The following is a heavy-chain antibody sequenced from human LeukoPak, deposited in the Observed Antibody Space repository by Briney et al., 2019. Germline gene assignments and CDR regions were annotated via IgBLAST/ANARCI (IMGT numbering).Heavy chain of an antibody. CDR1: GYSISSGYY. D-gene: IGHD6-13*01. Sequence: SETLSLTCTVSGYSISSGYYWGWIRQPPGKGLEWIGSIYHSGRTYYNPSLESRVTISVDTSKNQFSLKLSSVTAADTAVYYCAREGDSSSVGWFDPWGQGTLVTVSS. J-gene: IGHJ5*02. V-gene: IGHV4-38-2*02. CDR2: IYHSGRT. CDR3: AREGDSSSVGWFDP.